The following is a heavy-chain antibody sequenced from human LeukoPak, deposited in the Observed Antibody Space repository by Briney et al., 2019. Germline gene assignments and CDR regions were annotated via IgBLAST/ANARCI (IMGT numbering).Heavy chain of an antibody. CDR1: GYTFTGYY. D-gene: IGHD6-19*01. CDR2: INPNSGGT. V-gene: IGHV1-2*02. CDR3: AAVAGTGPEPFDY. Sequence: ASVKVSCKASGYTFTGYYMHWVRQAPGQGLEWMGWINPNSGGTNYAQKFQGRVTMTRDTSISTAYMELRSLRSDDTAVYYCAAVAGTGPEPFDYWGQGTLVTVSS. J-gene: IGHJ4*02.